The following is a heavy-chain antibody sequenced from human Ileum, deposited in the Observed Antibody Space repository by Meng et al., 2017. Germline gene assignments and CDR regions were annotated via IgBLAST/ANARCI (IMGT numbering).Heavy chain of an antibody. CDR2: LGAHDGDT. J-gene: IGHJ4*02. D-gene: IGHD3-10*01. V-gene: IGHV1-18*01. CDR1: DYTFTGYG. Sequence: QVQLVQSGLEVKKRGGSVKVSCKASDYTFTGYGVSWVRQAPGQGLEWMAWLGAHDGDTSHAPKFQGRVTVSADRPTATAYMELRSLRSDDTAVYYCARGTPGRSYSDYWGQGTLVTVSS. CDR3: ARGTPGRSYSDY.